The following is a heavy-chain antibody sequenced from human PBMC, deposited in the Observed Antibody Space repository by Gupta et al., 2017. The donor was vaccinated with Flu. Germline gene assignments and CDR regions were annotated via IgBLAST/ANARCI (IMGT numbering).Heavy chain of an antibody. CDR3: AREKRGGYSYGYDRLGYFQH. CDR2: INHSGST. CDR1: Y. D-gene: IGHD5-18*01. Sequence: YGSWIRQPPGKGLEWIGEINHSGSTNYNPSLKSRVTISVDTSKNQFSLKLSSVTAADTAVYYCAREKRGGYSYGYDRLGYFQHWGQGTLVTVSS. J-gene: IGHJ1*01. V-gene: IGHV4-34*01.